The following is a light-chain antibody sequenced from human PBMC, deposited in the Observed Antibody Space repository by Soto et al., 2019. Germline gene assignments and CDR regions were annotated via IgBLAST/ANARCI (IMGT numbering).Light chain of an antibody. V-gene: IGKV3-20*01. Sequence: EIVLTQSPGTLSLSPGERATLSCRANQSVSTTYLAWYQQTPGQAPRLLIYGASTRATGIPDRFSGSGSGTDFNLTISRLEPEDSAVEYCQEYGFSRTVGQGTKVEIK. CDR1: QSVSTTY. J-gene: IGKJ1*01. CDR3: QEYGFSRT. CDR2: GAS.